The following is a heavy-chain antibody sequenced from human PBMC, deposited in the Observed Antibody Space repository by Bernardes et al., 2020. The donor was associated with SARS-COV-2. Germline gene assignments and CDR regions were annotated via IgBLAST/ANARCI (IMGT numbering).Heavy chain of an antibody. D-gene: IGHD2-15*01. CDR1: GFTFSSYA. CDR3: ARSLLDIVVDGAFDI. V-gene: IGHV3-64*01. Sequence: GGSLRLSCAASGFTFSSYAMHWVRQAPGKGLEYVSAISSNGGSTYYANSVKGRFTISRDNSKNTLYLQMGSLRAEDMAVYYCARSLLDIVVDGAFDIWGQGTMVTVSS. CDR2: ISSNGGST. J-gene: IGHJ3*02.